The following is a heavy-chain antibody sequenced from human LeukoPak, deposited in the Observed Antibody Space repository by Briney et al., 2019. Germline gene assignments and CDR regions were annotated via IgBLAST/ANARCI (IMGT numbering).Heavy chain of an antibody. CDR1: GFTFDDYS. Sequence: GGSLRLSCAASGFTFDDYSMHWVRQTPGKGLEWVSGISWNSGSIGYADSVKGRFTISRDNSKNTLYLQMNSLTAEDTAVYYCAKGSTMRVDAAAFDIWGQRTMVTVSS. D-gene: IGHD3-22*01. J-gene: IGHJ3*02. V-gene: IGHV3-9*01. CDR3: AKGSTMRVDAAAFDI. CDR2: ISWNSGSI.